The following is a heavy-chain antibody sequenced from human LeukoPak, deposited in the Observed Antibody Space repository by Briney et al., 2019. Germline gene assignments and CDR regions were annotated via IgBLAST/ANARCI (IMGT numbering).Heavy chain of an antibody. CDR2: ISYDGSNK. Sequence: GGSLRLSCAASGFTFSSYAMHWVRQAPGKGLEWVAVISYDGSNKYYADSVKGRFTVSRDNSKNTLFLQMNSLRAEDTAVYYCAKDGGLWVSAHWGDSWGRGTLVTVSS. V-gene: IGHV3-30-3*01. CDR1: GFTFSSYA. J-gene: IGHJ4*02. D-gene: IGHD7-27*01. CDR3: AKDGGLWVSAHWGDS.